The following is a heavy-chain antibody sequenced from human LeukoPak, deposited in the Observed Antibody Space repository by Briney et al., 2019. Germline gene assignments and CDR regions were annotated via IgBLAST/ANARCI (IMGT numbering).Heavy chain of an antibody. J-gene: IGHJ4*02. CDR1: GFTFSDYY. Sequence: PGGSLRLSCAASGFTFSDYYMSWIRQAPGKGLEWISYISNGGSTIYYADSVKGRFTISRDNAKNSLYLQMNSLRAEDTAVYYCATERSGASYYVDYWGQGTLVTVSS. V-gene: IGHV3-11*04. CDR3: ATERSGASYYVDY. CDR2: ISNGGSTI. D-gene: IGHD3-3*01.